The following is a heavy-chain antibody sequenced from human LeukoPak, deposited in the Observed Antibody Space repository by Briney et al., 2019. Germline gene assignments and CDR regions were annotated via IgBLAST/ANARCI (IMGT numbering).Heavy chain of an antibody. CDR1: GYTFTSNY. CDR3: ARDRGSYYYFQH. Sequence: ASVKVSCKTFGYTFTSNYMHWVRQAPGQGPEWMGVISPSGGSTTYAQKFQGRVTLTRDMSTSTDYLELSSLRSEDTAVYYCARDRGSYYYFQHWGQGTLVTVSS. D-gene: IGHD1-26*01. J-gene: IGHJ1*01. V-gene: IGHV1-46*01. CDR2: ISPSGGST.